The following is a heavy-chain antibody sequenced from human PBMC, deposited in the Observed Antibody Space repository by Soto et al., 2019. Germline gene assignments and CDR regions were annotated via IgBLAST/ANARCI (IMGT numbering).Heavy chain of an antibody. CDR1: GYTFNSYG. Sequence: ASVKVSCKDSGYTFNSYGISWVRQAPGQGLEWMGWISAYNGNTNYAQKLQGRVTMTTDTSTSTAYMELRSLRSDDTAVYYCARDNQYFDWLSYPYYYYGMDVWGQGTTVTVSS. J-gene: IGHJ6*02. D-gene: IGHD3-9*01. CDR3: ARDNQYFDWLSYPYYYYGMDV. CDR2: ISAYNGNT. V-gene: IGHV1-18*01.